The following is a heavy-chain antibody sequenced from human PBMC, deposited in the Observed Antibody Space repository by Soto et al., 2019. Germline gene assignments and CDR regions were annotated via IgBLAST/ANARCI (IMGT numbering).Heavy chain of an antibody. CDR1: GFTFSSYG. V-gene: IGHV3-33*01. J-gene: IGHJ2*01. Sequence: QVQLVESGGGVVQPGRSLRLSCAASGFTFSSYGMHWVRQAPGKGLEWVAVIWYDGSYKYYADSVKGRFTISRDNSKNTLYLQMNSLRAEVTVVYYCARGPHIFTGYIHWYFDLWGRGTLVTVSS. CDR3: ARGPHIFTGYIHWYFDL. D-gene: IGHD3-9*01. CDR2: IWYDGSYK.